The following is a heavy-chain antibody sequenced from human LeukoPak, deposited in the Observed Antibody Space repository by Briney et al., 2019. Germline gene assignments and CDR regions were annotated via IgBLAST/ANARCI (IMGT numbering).Heavy chain of an antibody. D-gene: IGHD3-22*01. CDR1: GFTFSSYA. CDR2: ISYDGSNK. J-gene: IGHJ3*02. V-gene: IGHV3-30*04. Sequence: GGSLRLSCAASGFTFSSYAMHWVRQAPGKGLEWVAVISYDGSNKYYADSVKGRFTISRDNSKNTLYLQMNSLRAEDTAVYYCARGDSSVVGAFDIWGQGTMVTVSS. CDR3: ARGDSSVVGAFDI.